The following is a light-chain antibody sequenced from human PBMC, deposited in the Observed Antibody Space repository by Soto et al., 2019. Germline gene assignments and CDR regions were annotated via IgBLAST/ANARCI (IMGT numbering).Light chain of an antibody. V-gene: IGKV1-39*01. J-gene: IGKJ4*01. CDR1: QSISSY. CDR3: RQSYRTPLA. Sequence: DVQMTQSPSSLSASVGDRVTITCRASQSISSYLNWYQQKPGKAPKLLIYAASSLQSGVPSRFSGSGSGTDITLTISSLQPEDFATHYCRQSYRTPLACGGGTKVDIK. CDR2: AAS.